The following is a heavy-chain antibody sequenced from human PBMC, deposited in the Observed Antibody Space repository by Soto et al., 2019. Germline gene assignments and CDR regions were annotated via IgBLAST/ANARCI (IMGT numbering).Heavy chain of an antibody. CDR1: GFTFRSYA. CDR2: ISGSGGST. CDR3: AKDLTLEWLRTFDY. Sequence: GGSLRLSCAASGFTFRSYAMSWVRQAPGKGLEWVSAISGSGGSTYYADSVKGRFTISRDNSKNTLYLQMNSLRAEDTAVYYCAKDLTLEWLRTFDYWGQGTLVTVSS. D-gene: IGHD5-12*01. V-gene: IGHV3-23*01. J-gene: IGHJ4*02.